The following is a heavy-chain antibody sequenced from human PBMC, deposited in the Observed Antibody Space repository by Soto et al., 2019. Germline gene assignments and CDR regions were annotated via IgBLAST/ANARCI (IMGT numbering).Heavy chain of an antibody. CDR1: GGTFSSYA. V-gene: IGHV1-69*01. J-gene: IGHJ4*02. CDR3: ARFGYDFWSGYYIRGYYFDY. Sequence: QVQLVQSGAEVKKPGSSVKVSCKASGGTFSSYAISWVRQAPGQGLEWMGGIIPIFGTANYAQKSQGRVTITADESTSTAYMELSSLRSEDTAVYYCARFGYDFWSGYYIRGYYFDYWGQGTLVTVSS. CDR2: IIPIFGTA. D-gene: IGHD3-3*01.